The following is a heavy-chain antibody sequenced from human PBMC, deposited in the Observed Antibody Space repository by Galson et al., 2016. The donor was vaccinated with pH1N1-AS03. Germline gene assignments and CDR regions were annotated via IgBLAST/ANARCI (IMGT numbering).Heavy chain of an antibody. CDR2: ISSDGDT. J-gene: IGHJ6*02. Sequence: SLRLSCAASGFTFSSYSIHWVRQAPGKGLEYVSAISSDGDTYYTDCVKGRFTISRDKSKNTVYLQMGSLRPEDVAVYYCAREAEHYYYALDVWGQGTTVTVSS. V-gene: IGHV3-64*02. CDR3: AREAEHYYYALDV. CDR1: GFTFSSYS.